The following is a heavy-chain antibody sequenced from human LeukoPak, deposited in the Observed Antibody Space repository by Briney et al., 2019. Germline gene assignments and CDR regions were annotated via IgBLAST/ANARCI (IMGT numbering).Heavy chain of an antibody. J-gene: IGHJ4*02. CDR3: AKDGYYGSGSYPSY. CDR2: ISGSGGST. D-gene: IGHD3-10*01. V-gene: IGHV3-23*01. CDR1: GFTFSSYA. Sequence: GGSLRLSCAASGFTFSSYAMSWVRQAPGKGLEWVSAISGSGGSTYYADSVKGRFTISRDNSKNTLYLQMNSLRAEDTAVYYCAKDGYYGSGSYPSYWGQGTLVTVSS.